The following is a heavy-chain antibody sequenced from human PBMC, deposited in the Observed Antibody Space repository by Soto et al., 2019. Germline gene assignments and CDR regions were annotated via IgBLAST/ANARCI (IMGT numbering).Heavy chain of an antibody. Sequence: QVQLVQSGAEVRKPGSSVKVSCKASGGTFSRHAISWVRQAPGQGLEWMGGIFPIFGTANHAQKFQGRVTIIADESTSTGYMELSSLRSEDTAIYYCARGWGYDSSDYYYAYWGQGTLVIVSS. CDR1: GGTFSRHA. CDR2: IFPIFGTA. CDR3: ARGWGYDSSDYYYAY. J-gene: IGHJ4*02. V-gene: IGHV1-69*01. D-gene: IGHD3-22*01.